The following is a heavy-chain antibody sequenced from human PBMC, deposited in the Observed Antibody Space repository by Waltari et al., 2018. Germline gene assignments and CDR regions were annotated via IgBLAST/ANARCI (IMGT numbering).Heavy chain of an antibody. CDR1: GGSISSSNW. CDR2: IYHSGGT. J-gene: IGHJ4*02. D-gene: IGHD2-21*02. Sequence: QVQLQESGPGLVKPSGTLSLTCAVSGGSISSSNWWSWVRQPPGKGLEWIGEIYHSGGTNYNPSLKSRVTISVDKSKNQFSLKLSSVTAADTAVYYCATSGGTYCGGDCWYYFDYWGQGTLVTVSS. V-gene: IGHV4-4*02. CDR3: ATSGGTYCGGDCWYYFDY.